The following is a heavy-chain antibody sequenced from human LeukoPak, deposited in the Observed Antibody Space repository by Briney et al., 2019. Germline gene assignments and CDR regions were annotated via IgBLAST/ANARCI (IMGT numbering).Heavy chain of an antibody. CDR3: ASTCLTGYPYYYYYYMDV. J-gene: IGHJ6*03. Sequence: GGSLRLSCAASGFTFSSYWMHWVRQAPGKGLVWVSRINSDGSSTSYADSVKGRFTISRDNAKNTLYLQMNSLRADDTAVYYCASTCLTGYPYYYYYYMDVWGKGTTVTISS. V-gene: IGHV3-74*01. CDR1: GFTFSSYW. CDR2: INSDGSST. D-gene: IGHD3-9*01.